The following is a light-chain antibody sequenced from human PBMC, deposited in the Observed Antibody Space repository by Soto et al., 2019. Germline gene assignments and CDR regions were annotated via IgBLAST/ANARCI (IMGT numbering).Light chain of an antibody. J-gene: IGLJ2*01. CDR2: STN. Sequence: QTVVTQEPSLTVSPGGTVTLTCASSTGPVTSDYYPNWFQQKPGQAPRALIYSTNKKHSWTPARFSGAILGGKAALTLSGVQPEDEADYYCLLYYGAAVVFGGGTTVTVL. V-gene: IGLV7-43*01. CDR1: TGPVTSDYY. CDR3: LLYYGAAVV.